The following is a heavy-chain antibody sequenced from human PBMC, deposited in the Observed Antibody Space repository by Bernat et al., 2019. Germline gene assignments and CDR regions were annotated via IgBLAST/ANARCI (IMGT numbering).Heavy chain of an antibody. V-gene: IGHV4-30-4*01. CDR2: IYYSGST. D-gene: IGHD3-22*01. CDR1: GGSISSGDYY. Sequence: QVQLQESGPGLVKPSQTLSLTCTVSGGSISSGDYYWSWIRQPPGKGLEWIGYIYYSGSTYYNPSLKSRVTISVDTSKNQFSLKLSSVTAADTAVYYCARARGAPDDDSSGYYFDYWGQGTLVTVSS. J-gene: IGHJ4*02. CDR3: ARARGAPDDDSSGYYFDY.